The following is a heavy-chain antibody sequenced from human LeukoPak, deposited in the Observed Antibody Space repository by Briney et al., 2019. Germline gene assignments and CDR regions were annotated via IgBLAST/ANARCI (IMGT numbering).Heavy chain of an antibody. CDR2: ISGSGGST. CDR1: GFTFSSYA. V-gene: IGHV3-23*01. D-gene: IGHD3-22*01. J-gene: IGHJ5*02. Sequence: GGSLRLSCAASGFTFSSYAMSWVRQAPGKGLEWVPAISGSGGSTYYADSVKGRFTVSRDNSKNTLYLQMNSLRAEDTAVYYCAKDWHYIVVSWFDPWGQGTLVTVSS. CDR3: AKDWHYIVVSWFDP.